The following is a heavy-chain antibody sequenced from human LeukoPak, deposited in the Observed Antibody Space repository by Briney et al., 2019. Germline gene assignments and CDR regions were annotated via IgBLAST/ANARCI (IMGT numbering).Heavy chain of an antibody. CDR1: GGSISSYY. CDR2: IYTSGST. V-gene: IGHV4-4*07. CDR3: ARGAYYHSSGYYYRDYYYYMDV. Sequence: SETLSLTCTVSGGSISSYYWSWIRQPAGKGLEWIGRIYTSGSTNYNPSLKSRVTISVDTSKNQFSLKLSSVSAADTAVYYCARGAYYHSSGYYYRDYYYYMDVWGKGTTVTVSS. J-gene: IGHJ6*03. D-gene: IGHD3-22*01.